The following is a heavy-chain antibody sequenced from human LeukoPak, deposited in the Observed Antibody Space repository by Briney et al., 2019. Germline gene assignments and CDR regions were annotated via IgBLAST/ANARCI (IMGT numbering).Heavy chain of an antibody. CDR2: ISGYNGNT. Sequence: ASVKVSCKASGFTLTKYGISWVRQAPGQGPVWMGWISGYNGNTDYAQKFQGRVTMTTDRATSIAYMELRDLKSDDTAIYYCGRDYYYGTSAPYNFGLDVWGQGTTVTVSS. V-gene: IGHV1-18*04. CDR3: GRDYYYGTSAPYNFGLDV. D-gene: IGHD3-10*01. J-gene: IGHJ6*02. CDR1: GFTLTKYG.